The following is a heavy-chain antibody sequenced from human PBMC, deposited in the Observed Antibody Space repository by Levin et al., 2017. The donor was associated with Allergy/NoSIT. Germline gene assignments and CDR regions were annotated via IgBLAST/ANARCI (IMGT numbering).Heavy chain of an antibody. CDR2: ISAYNGDT. Sequence: ASVKVSCKASGYTFTIYGISWVRQAPGQGLEWMGWISAYNGDTKYAQKFQGRVTMTTDTSTTTAYMELRDLRPDDTAVYYCALGGQEGLETYFDVWSRGPLVIVSS. J-gene: IGHJ2*01. V-gene: IGHV1-18*01. CDR3: ALGGQEGLETYFDV. CDR1: GYTFTIYG. D-gene: IGHD3-10*01.